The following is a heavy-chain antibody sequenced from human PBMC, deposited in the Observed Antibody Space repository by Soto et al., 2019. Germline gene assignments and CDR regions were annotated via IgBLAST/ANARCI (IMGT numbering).Heavy chain of an antibody. D-gene: IGHD3-22*01. CDR1: GFTFSSYA. J-gene: IGHJ4*02. CDR3: AKDQYSSPQGGDSSGYAGY. CDR2: ISGSGGST. V-gene: IGHV3-23*01. Sequence: EVQLLESGGGLVQPGGSLRLSCAASGFTFSSYAMSWVRQAPGKGLEWVSAISGSGGSTYYADSVKGRFTISRDNSKNTLYLQMNSLRAEDTAVYYCAKDQYSSPQGGDSSGYAGYWGQGTLVTVSS.